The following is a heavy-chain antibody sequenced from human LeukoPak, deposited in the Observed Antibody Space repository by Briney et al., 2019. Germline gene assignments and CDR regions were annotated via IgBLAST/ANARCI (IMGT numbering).Heavy chain of an antibody. CDR1: GGSISSSSYY. D-gene: IGHD1-1*01. V-gene: IGHV4-39*07. J-gene: IGHJ4*02. CDR2: IYYSGST. CDR3: ARVNWNGPYYFDY. Sequence: KPSETLSHTCTVSGGSISSSSYYWGWIRQPPGKGLEWIGSIYYSGSTYYNPSLKSRVTISVDTSKNQFSLKLSSVTAADTAVYYCARVNWNGPYYFDYWGQGTLVTVSS.